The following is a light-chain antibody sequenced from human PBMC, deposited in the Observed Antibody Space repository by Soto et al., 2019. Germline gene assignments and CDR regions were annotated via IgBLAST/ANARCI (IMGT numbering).Light chain of an antibody. Sequence: QSALTQPASVSGSPGQSITISCTGTTSDVGGYDFVSWYQQHPGKAPKLIIYEVSNRPSGVSNRFSASKSGNTASLTISGLQAEDEADYFCTSYSSSNNFDVVFGGGTTLTVL. CDR1: TSDVGGYDF. CDR3: TSYSSSNNFDVV. J-gene: IGLJ2*01. V-gene: IGLV2-14*01. CDR2: EVS.